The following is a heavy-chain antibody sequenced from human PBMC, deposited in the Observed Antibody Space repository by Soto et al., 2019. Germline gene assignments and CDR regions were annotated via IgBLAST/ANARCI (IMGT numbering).Heavy chain of an antibody. CDR1: GYTFTSYD. Sequence: ASVKVSCKASGYTFTSYDINWVRQATGQGLEWMGWMNPNSGNTGYAQKFQGRVTMTEDTSISTAYMELSSLRSEDTAVYYCATPGYSSGWTFDYWGQGTLVTVSS. J-gene: IGHJ4*02. V-gene: IGHV1-8*01. D-gene: IGHD6-19*01. CDR2: MNPNSGNT. CDR3: ATPGYSSGWTFDY.